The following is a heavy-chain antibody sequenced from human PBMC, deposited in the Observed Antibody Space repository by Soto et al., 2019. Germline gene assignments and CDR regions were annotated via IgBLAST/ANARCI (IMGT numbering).Heavy chain of an antibody. CDR3: ARDPSEGRVGNWFES. V-gene: IGHV3-21*06. D-gene: IGHD2-2*01. Sequence: GSLRLSCAASGFTFSRYGMNWLRQAPGKGLEWVASISSTTSYVYYADSVKGRFSTSRDNAKNILYLEMYALRTEGTAVYYCARDPSEGRVGNWFESWGQGTLVTVSS. J-gene: IGHJ5*01. CDR1: GFTFSRYG. CDR2: ISSTTSYV.